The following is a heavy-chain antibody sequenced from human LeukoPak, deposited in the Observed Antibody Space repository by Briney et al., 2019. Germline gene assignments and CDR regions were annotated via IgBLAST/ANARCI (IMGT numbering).Heavy chain of an antibody. CDR2: IYNSGSN. CDR3: ATRGY. J-gene: IGHJ4*02. Sequence: SETLSLTCTISGGSISSDYWQWLRQPPGKGLEWIAYIYNSGSNNYNPSLKSRVTISIDTSKNQFSLKLTSVTAADTAVYYCATRGYWGQGTLVTVSS. V-gene: IGHV4-59*08. D-gene: IGHD3-10*01. CDR1: GGSISSDY.